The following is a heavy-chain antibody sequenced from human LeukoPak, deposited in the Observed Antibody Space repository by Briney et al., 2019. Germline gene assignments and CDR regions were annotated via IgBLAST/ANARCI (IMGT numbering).Heavy chain of an antibody. Sequence: GASVKVSCKASGYTFTGYYMHWVRQAPGQGLEGMGWINPNSGGTNYAQKFQGRVTMTRDTSISTAYMELSSLRSEDTAVYYCARRALYCSSTSCTAPKTYAGAYDYWGQGTLVTVSS. J-gene: IGHJ4*02. CDR1: GYTFTGYY. CDR2: INPNSGGT. CDR3: ARRALYCSSTSCTAPKTYAGAYDY. D-gene: IGHD2-2*01. V-gene: IGHV1-2*02.